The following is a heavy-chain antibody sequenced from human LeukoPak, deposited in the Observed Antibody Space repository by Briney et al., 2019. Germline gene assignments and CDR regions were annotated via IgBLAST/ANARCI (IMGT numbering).Heavy chain of an antibody. CDR2: ISSSGSTI. Sequence: GGSLRLSCAASGFTFSDYYMSWIRQAPGKGLSGFSYISSSGSTIYYADSVKGRFTISRDNAKNSLYLQMNSLRAEDTAVYYCATPGIVVVTTDAFDIWGQGTMVTVSS. CDR1: GFTFSDYY. V-gene: IGHV3-11*01. J-gene: IGHJ3*02. CDR3: ATPGIVVVTTDAFDI. D-gene: IGHD3-22*01.